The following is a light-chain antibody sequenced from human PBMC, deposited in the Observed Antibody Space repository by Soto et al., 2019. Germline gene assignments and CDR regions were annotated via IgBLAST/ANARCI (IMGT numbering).Light chain of an antibody. Sequence: DIVLTQSPLSLPVTPGEPASISCRSSQSLLSSNGNNYLDWYLQKPGQSPQVLIYLGSNRASGVPDRFSGSGSGTDFTLKIRRVEAEDVGGYYCMQGLTTPLTFGGGTKVEIK. CDR1: QSLLSSNGNNY. V-gene: IGKV2-28*01. J-gene: IGKJ4*01. CDR2: LGS. CDR3: MQGLTTPLT.